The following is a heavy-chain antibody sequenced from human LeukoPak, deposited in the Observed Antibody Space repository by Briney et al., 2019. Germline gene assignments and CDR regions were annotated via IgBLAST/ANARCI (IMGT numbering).Heavy chain of an antibody. D-gene: IGHD6-13*01. CDR3: ARCSSSWGYYYYYYMDV. CDR2: IKQDGGEK. Sequence: GGSLRLSCAASGFTFSNYWMSWVRQAPGKGLEWVANIKQDGGEKFYVDSVKGRFTISRDNAKNLLYLQMNSLRAEDTAVYYCARCSSSWGYYYYYYMDVWGKGTTVTVSS. V-gene: IGHV3-7*01. J-gene: IGHJ6*03. CDR1: GFTFSNYW.